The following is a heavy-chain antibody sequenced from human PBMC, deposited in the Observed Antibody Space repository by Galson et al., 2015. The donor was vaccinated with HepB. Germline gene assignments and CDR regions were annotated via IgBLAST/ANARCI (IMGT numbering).Heavy chain of an antibody. D-gene: IGHD2-2*01. CDR3: ARRGGSTWFPGSGYFDL. J-gene: IGHJ2*01. CDR1: GFRFGNYW. V-gene: IGHV3-74*03. CDR2: IHSSGNDI. Sequence: SLRLSCAASGFRFGNYWMHWVRQVPGKGLGWISRIHSSGNDIKYADSVRGRFATSRDNAKNIPYRQMYSLGAEDTGLYYCARRGGSTWFPGSGYFDLWGRGSLVTVSS.